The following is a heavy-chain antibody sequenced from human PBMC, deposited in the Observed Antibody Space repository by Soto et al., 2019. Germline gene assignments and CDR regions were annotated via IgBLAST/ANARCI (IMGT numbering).Heavy chain of an antibody. CDR3: ARDFATLTKDQ. J-gene: IGHJ4*02. Sequence: QVQLVQSRAEVRKPGASVKVSCKTSGYPFTNYYIHWVRQAPGHGLEWLGLINPYNGDTTYGKKFQGRVTLTRDTSTTTAYMELSSLTSADTAIYFCARDFATLTKDQWGQGTLVTVSS. CDR1: GYPFTNYY. V-gene: IGHV1-2*02. D-gene: IGHD2-2*01. CDR2: INPYNGDT.